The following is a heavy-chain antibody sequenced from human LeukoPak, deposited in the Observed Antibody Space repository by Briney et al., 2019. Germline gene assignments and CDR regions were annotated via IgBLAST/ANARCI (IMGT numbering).Heavy chain of an antibody. D-gene: IGHD2/OR15-2a*01. CDR1: GFTFSNSA. Sequence: SVKVSCKASGFTFSNSAVQWVRQARGQGLEWIGWIFVGSGNTNYAQKFQERVTITRDMSTSTAYMELSSLRSEDTAVYYCAVDVIYESDWGQGTLVTVSS. J-gene: IGHJ4*02. V-gene: IGHV1-58*01. CDR3: AVDVIYESD. CDR2: IFVGSGNT.